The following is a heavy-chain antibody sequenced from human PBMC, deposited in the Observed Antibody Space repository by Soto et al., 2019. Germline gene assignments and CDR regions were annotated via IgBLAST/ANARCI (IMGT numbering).Heavy chain of an antibody. CDR2: MNPNSGNT. Sequence: ASVKVSCKASGYTFTSYDINWVRQATGQGLEWMGWMNPNSGNTGYAQKFQGRVTMTRNTSISTAYMELSSLRSEDTAVYYCARGRNKYCSSTSCYIYYYYMDVWGKGTTVTVSS. J-gene: IGHJ6*03. V-gene: IGHV1-8*01. D-gene: IGHD2-2*02. CDR1: GYTFTSYD. CDR3: ARGRNKYCSSTSCYIYYYYMDV.